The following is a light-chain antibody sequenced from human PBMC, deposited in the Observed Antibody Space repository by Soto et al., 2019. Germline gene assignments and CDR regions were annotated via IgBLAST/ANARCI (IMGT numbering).Light chain of an antibody. J-gene: IGLJ1*01. CDR1: ISNIGTNY. Sequence: QAVVTQPPSVSGTPGQRVTISCSGGISNIGTNYVHWFQQLPGTAPKVLSNRDNQRPSGVPDRFSGSKSGTSASLAIGGLRSEDEAEYYCAAWDDTVRSYVFGTGTKVTVL. CDR3: AAWDDTVRSYV. CDR2: RDN. V-gene: IGLV1-47*01.